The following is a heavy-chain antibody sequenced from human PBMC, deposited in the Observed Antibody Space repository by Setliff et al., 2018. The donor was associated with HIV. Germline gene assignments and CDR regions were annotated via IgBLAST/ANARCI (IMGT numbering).Heavy chain of an antibody. CDR2: VNPKNGGT. D-gene: IGHD3-3*01. Sequence: ASVKVSCKASGYIFTDYYIHWVRQAPGQGLEWMGWVNPKNGGTNYAQNFQGRFTISRDNSKNTLYLQMNNLRPDDTAVYYCARDRAFGVVVLYNFDYWGQGTLVTVSS. V-gene: IGHV1-2*02. CDR3: ARDRAFGVVVLYNFDY. J-gene: IGHJ4*02. CDR1: GYIFTDYY.